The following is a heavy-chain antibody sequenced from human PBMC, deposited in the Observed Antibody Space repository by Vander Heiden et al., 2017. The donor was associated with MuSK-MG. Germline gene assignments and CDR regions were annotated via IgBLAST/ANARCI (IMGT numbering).Heavy chain of an antibody. CDR1: GFTFTSSA. CDR2: IVVGSGNT. D-gene: IGHD3-10*01. Sequence: QMQLVQSGPEVKKPGTSVKVSCKASGFTFTSSAVQWVRQARGQRLEWIGWIVVGSGNTNYAQKFQERVTITRDMSTSTAYMELSSLRSEDTAVYYCAADLGYYYGSGSLDYWGQGTLVTVSS. CDR3: AADLGYYYGSGSLDY. V-gene: IGHV1-58*01. J-gene: IGHJ4*02.